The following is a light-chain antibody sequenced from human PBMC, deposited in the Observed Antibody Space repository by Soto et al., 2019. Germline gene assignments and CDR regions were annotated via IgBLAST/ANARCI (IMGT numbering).Light chain of an antibody. CDR1: SSDVGAYKY. CDR2: EVT. V-gene: IGLV2-8*01. J-gene: IGLJ3*02. Sequence: QSALTQPPSASGSPGQSVTISCTGTSSDVGAYKYVSWYQQYPGKVPKLMIYEVTKRPSGVPDRFSGSKSGNTASLTVSGLPAEDEADYYCTSYVGNDTWVFGGGIKLTVL. CDR3: TSYVGNDTWV.